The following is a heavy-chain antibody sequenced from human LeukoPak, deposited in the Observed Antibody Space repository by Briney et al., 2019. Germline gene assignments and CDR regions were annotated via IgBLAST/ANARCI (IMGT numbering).Heavy chain of an antibody. CDR1: GFTFSSYR. V-gene: IGHV3-21*01. CDR3: ARGSDYYYDSSGVDY. Sequence: GGSLRLSCAASGFTFSSYRMNWVRQAPGKGLEWVSSIRSSSSYIYYADSVKGRFTISRDNAKNSLYLQMNSLRAEDTAVYYCARGSDYYYDSSGVDYWGQGTLVTVSS. J-gene: IGHJ4*02. CDR2: IRSSSSYI. D-gene: IGHD3-22*01.